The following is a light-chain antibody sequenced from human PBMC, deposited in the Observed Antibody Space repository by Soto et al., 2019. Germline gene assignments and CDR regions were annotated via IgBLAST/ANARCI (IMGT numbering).Light chain of an antibody. CDR3: QHLRTYPFS. CDR1: QDISTS. J-gene: IGKJ2*03. CDR2: PAS. Sequence: DIQLTQSPSFLSASVGDRVTVSCRASQDISTSLAWFQQKAGKVPQLLVYPASTLQDGVPSRFSGSGSGTYFTLTINNLQAADFATYYCQHLRTYPFSFGPGTKLDIK. V-gene: IGKV1-9*01.